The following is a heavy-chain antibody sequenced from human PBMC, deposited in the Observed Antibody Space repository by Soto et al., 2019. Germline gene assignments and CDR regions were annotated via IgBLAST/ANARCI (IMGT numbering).Heavy chain of an antibody. CDR3: AKDISYGHGGVY. Sequence: PVGSLRLSCAASGFTFSSYGMHWVRQAPGKGLEWVAVISYDGSNKYYADSVKDRFTIFRDNSKNTLYLQMNSLSAEDTAVYYCAKDISYGHGGVYWGQGTLVTVSS. J-gene: IGHJ4*02. V-gene: IGHV3-30*18. D-gene: IGHD5-18*01. CDR1: GFTFSSYG. CDR2: ISYDGSNK.